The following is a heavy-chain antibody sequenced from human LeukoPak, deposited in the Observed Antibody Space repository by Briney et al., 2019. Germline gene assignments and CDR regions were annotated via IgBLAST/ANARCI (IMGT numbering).Heavy chain of an antibody. CDR2: IYSDGTT. D-gene: IGHD2/OR15-2a*01. CDR1: GFTVSSDY. J-gene: IGHJ4*02. V-gene: IGHV3-53*01. Sequence: PGGSLRLSCAASGFTVSSDYMSWVRQAPGKGLAWVSIIYSDGTTYYADSVKGRFTISRDNSKHTLYLQMHSLRAEDTAIYYCASSRYYGNFDYWGQGTLVTVSS. CDR3: ASSRYYGNFDY.